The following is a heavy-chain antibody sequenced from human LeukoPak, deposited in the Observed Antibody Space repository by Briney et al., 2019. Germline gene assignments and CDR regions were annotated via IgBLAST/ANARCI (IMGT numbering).Heavy chain of an antibody. CDR3: ARGCSSTTHYYYYYMDV. Sequence: SETLSLTCTVSGGSISSGSYYWSWIRQPAGKGLEWIGRIYTSGSTNYNPSLKSRVTISVDTSKNQFSLKLSSVTAADTAVYYCARGCSSTTHYYYYYMDVWGKGTTVTVSS. CDR2: IYTSGST. D-gene: IGHD2-2*01. CDR1: GGSISSGSYY. V-gene: IGHV4-61*02. J-gene: IGHJ6*03.